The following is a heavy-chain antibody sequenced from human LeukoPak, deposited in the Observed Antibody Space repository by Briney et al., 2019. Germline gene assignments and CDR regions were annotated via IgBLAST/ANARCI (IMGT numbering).Heavy chain of an antibody. V-gene: IGHV4-31*03. CDR2: IYYTGST. D-gene: IGHD4-17*01. CDR3: ARDKVTVTGNWFDS. Sequence: PSQTLSLTCTAPGGSFTSGGYYWSWIRQPPGKGLEWMGYIYYTGSTHYNPSLKSRISMSVDTSKRQFSLNLMSVTGADTAIYYCARDKVTVTGNWFDSWGQGTLVAVSS. J-gene: IGHJ5*01. CDR1: GGSFTSGGYY.